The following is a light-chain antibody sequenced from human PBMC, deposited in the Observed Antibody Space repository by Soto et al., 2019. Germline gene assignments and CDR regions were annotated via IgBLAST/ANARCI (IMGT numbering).Light chain of an antibody. J-gene: IGKJ1*01. V-gene: IGKV3-20*01. CDR2: GAS. CDR3: HLYGWSPWT. Sequence: PGEGATLSCRASQSVSSNSFAWYQQRPGQPPRLLIFGASSRATGIADRFSGSGSGTDFTLTISRLEPEDFAVYYCHLYGWSPWTFGQGTKVEV. CDR1: QSVSSNS.